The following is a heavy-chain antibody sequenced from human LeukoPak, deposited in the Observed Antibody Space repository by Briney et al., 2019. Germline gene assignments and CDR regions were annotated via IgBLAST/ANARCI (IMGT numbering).Heavy chain of an antibody. J-gene: IGHJ4*02. V-gene: IGHV3-7*05. CDR2: INEDGSEK. CDR1: GFTFCGYW. Sequence: GGSLRLSCAASGFTFCGYWLSWGGQAPGRGVEWLANINEDGSEKYYVDSVKGRFTISRDNAENTLDLQMNSLRAEDTAVYYCARTCGSGSFDYWAQGTLVTISS. D-gene: IGHD3-10*01. CDR3: ARTCGSGSFDY.